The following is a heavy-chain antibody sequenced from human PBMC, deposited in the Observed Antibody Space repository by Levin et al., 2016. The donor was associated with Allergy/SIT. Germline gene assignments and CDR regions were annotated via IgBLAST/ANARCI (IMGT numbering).Heavy chain of an antibody. CDR2: ISWNSGSI. CDR3: AKAPDYYGSGNPWAFDI. V-gene: IGHV3-9*01. J-gene: IGHJ3*02. CDR1: GFTFDDYA. Sequence: SLKISCAASGFTFDDYAMHWVRQAPGKGLEWVSGISWNSGSIGYADSVKGRFTISRDNAKNSLYLQMNSLRAEDTALYYCAKAPDYYGSGNPWAFDIWGQGTMVTVSS. D-gene: IGHD3-10*01.